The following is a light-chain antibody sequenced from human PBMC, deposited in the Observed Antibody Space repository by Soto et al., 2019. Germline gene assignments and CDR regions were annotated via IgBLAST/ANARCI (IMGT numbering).Light chain of an antibody. CDR2: DAS. CDR3: QQYDNLPPFT. V-gene: IGKV1-33*01. CDR1: QDISNY. J-gene: IGKJ3*01. Sequence: IRMTQSPSSLSASVEDRVTITCQASQDISNYLNWYQQKPGKAPKLLIYDASNLETGVPSRFSGSGSGTDFTFTISSLQPEDIATYYCQQYDNLPPFTFGPGTKVDIK.